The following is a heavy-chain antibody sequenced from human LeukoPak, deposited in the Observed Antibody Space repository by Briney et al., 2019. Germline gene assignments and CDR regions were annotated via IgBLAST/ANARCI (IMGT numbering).Heavy chain of an antibody. J-gene: IGHJ4*02. CDR1: GYTFTGYY. D-gene: IGHD3-22*01. CDR2: INPNSGGT. Sequence: ASVKVSCKASGYTFTGYYMHWVRQAPGQGFEWMGWINPNSGGTNYAQKFQGRVTMTRDTSISTAYMELSRLRSDDTAVYYCARCDSSGYYQVDFDYWGQGTLVTVSS. V-gene: IGHV1-2*02. CDR3: ARCDSSGYYQVDFDY.